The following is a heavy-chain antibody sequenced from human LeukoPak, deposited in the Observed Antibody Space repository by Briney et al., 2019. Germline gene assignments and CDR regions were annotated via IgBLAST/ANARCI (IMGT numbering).Heavy chain of an antibody. J-gene: IGHJ6*03. CDR1: GFTFSSYW. V-gene: IGHV3-15*01. CDR3: ARGPPLRFLEWFKIHYYYYYMDV. Sequence: GGSLRLSCAASGFTFSSYWMSWVRQAPGRGLEWVGRIKSKTDGGTTDYAAPVKGRVTISRDDSKNTLYLQMNSLKTDDTAVYYCARGPPLRFLEWFKIHYYYYYMDVWGKGTTVTVSS. D-gene: IGHD3-3*01. CDR2: IKSKTDGGTT.